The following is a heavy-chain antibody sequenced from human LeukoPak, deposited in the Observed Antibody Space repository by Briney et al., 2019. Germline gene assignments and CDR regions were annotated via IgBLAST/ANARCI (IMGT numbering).Heavy chain of an antibody. CDR1: AAPITSYY. CDR3: ARGGSIVGATPHDAFDI. D-gene: IGHD1-26*01. V-gene: IGHV4-59*01. CDR2: IYYSGST. J-gene: IGHJ3*02. Sequence: PSETLSLTCTVSAAPITSYYWSWIRQPPGKGLEWIGYIYYSGSTNYNPSLKSRVAISVDTSKNQASLRLSSVTAADTAVYYCARGGSIVGATPHDAFDIWGQGTVVTVS.